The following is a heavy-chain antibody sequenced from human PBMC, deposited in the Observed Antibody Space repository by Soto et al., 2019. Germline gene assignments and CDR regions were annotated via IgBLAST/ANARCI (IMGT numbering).Heavy chain of an antibody. CDR3: ARKVSYCSSNSCYDWFDP. J-gene: IGHJ5*02. CDR1: GFTFSSYD. D-gene: IGHD2-2*01. Sequence: GGSLRLSCAASGFTFSSYDMHWVRQATGKGLEWVSAIGTAGDPYYPGSVKGRFTISRENAKNSLYLQMNSLRAGDTAVYYCARKVSYCSSNSCYDWFDPWGQGTLVTVSS. CDR2: IGTAGDP. V-gene: IGHV3-13*05.